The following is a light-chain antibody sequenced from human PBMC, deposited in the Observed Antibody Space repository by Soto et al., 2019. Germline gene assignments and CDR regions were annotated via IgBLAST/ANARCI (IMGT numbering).Light chain of an antibody. J-gene: IGKJ2*01. CDR3: QHYDNWPPYT. Sequence: EIVMTQSPATLSVSPGERATLSCRASQSVSSNLAWYQQRPGQAPRLLIYGASTRATGIPARFSGSGSGTEFILTINSLQSDDFAVYYCQHYDNWPPYTFGHGTKVDIK. CDR2: GAS. CDR1: QSVSSN. V-gene: IGKV3-15*01.